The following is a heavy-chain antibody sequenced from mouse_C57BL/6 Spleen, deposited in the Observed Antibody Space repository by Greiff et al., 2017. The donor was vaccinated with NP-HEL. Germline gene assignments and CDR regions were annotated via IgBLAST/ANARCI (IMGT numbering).Heavy chain of an antibody. Sequence: EVKLMESGGGLVKPGGSLKLSCAASGFTFSSYTMSWVRQTPEKRLEWVATISGGGGNTYYPDSVKGRFTISRVNAKNTLYLQMSSLRSEDTALYYCARHPIYYDHFDYWGQGTTLTVSS. CDR3: ARHPIYYDHFDY. CDR2: ISGGGGNT. J-gene: IGHJ2*01. V-gene: IGHV5-9*01. CDR1: GFTFSSYT. D-gene: IGHD2-4*01.